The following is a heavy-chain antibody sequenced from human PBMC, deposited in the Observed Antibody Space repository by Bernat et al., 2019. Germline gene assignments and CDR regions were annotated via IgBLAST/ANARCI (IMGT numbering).Heavy chain of an antibody. CDR2: ISYDGSNK. CDR3: ARPVSGG. D-gene: IGHD4-11*01. V-gene: IGHV3-30-3*01. CDR1: GFTFSSYA. Sequence: QVQLVESGGGVVQPGRSLRLSCAASGFTFSSYAMHWVRQAPGKGLEWAAVISYDGSNKYYADSVKGRFTISRDNSKNTLYLQMNSLRAEDTAVYYCARPVSGGWGQGTLVTVSS. J-gene: IGHJ4*02.